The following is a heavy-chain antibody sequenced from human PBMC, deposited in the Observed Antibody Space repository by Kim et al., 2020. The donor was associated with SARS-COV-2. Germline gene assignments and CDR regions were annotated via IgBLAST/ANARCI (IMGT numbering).Heavy chain of an antibody. J-gene: IGHJ4*02. Sequence: GESLKISCKGSGYSFTNYWIGWVRQMPGKGLEWMGIIYPGDSDTRYSPSFQGQVTISADKSISTAYLQWSSLKASDSAMYYCARLWGNSSNWFSLFDYWGQGTLVTVSS. V-gene: IGHV5-51*01. CDR3: ARLWGNSSNWFSLFDY. CDR1: GYSFTNYW. CDR2: IYPGDSDT. D-gene: IGHD6-13*01.